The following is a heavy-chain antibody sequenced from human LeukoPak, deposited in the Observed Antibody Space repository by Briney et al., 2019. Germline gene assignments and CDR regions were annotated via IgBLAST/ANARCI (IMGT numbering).Heavy chain of an antibody. CDR1: GYRSTTYW. CDR2: IYPSDSDT. J-gene: IGHJ4*02. CDR3: ARVHTAMDN. Sequence: GESLKISFQSSGYRSTTYWIGWVRQMPGKGLEWMGIIYPSDSDTRYSPSFQGQVTISADKSINTAYLQWNSLKASDTAMYYCARVHTAMDNWGQGTLVTVSS. V-gene: IGHV5-51*01. D-gene: IGHD5-18*01.